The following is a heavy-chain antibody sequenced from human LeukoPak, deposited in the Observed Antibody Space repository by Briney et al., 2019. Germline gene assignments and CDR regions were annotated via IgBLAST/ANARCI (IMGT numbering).Heavy chain of an antibody. J-gene: IGHJ6*02. CDR1: GYTFTGYY. Sequence: ASVEVSCTASGYTFTGYYMHWVRQAPGQGLEWMGRINPNSGGTNYAQKFQGRVTMTRDTSISTAYMELSRLRSDDTAVYYCARILHYDFWSGYSHYGMDVWGQGTTVTVSS. D-gene: IGHD3-3*01. CDR3: ARILHYDFWSGYSHYGMDV. V-gene: IGHV1-2*06. CDR2: INPNSGGT.